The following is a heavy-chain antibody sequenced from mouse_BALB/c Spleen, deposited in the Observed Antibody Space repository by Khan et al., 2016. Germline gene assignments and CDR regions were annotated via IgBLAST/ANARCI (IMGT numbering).Heavy chain of an antibody. J-gene: IGHJ3*01. D-gene: IGHD2-4*01. CDR2: IDPANGNT. CDR1: GFNIKDTY. V-gene: IGHV14-3*02. Sequence: VQLQQSGAELVKPGASVKLSCTASGFNIKDTYMHWVKRRPEQGLEWIGRIDPANGNTKYDPKFQGKATITADTSSNTAYLQPSSLTSEDTAVYYCARSPYDYDVGFAYWGQGTLVTVSA. CDR3: ARSPYDYDVGFAY.